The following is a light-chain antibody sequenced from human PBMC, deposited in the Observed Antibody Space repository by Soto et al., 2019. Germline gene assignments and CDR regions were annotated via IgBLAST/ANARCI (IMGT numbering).Light chain of an antibody. J-gene: IGLJ1*01. V-gene: IGLV2-14*01. CDR1: SSDVGGYNY. Sequence: QSVLTQPASVSGSPGQSITISCTGTSSDVGGYNYVSWYQQHPGKAPKLMIYEVSNRPSGVSNRFSGSKSGNTASLTISGLQAEDEADYYCSSYTSSLYVFGTGTKVPS. CDR3: SSYTSSLYV. CDR2: EVS.